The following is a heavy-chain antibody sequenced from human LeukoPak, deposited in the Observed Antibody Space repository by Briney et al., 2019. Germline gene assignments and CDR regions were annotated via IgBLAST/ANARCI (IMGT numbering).Heavy chain of an antibody. V-gene: IGHV4-38-2*02. CDR1: GYSISSGYY. D-gene: IGHD7-27*01. CDR2: IYQSGTT. Sequence: PSETLSLTCSVSGYSISSGYYWGWIRQPPGKGLEWIGSIYQSGTTSYNPSLKSRVTMSVDTSKNQFSLKLSSVTAADTAVYSRARLAWGRLDYWGQGTLVTVSS. J-gene: IGHJ4*02. CDR3: ARLAWGRLDY.